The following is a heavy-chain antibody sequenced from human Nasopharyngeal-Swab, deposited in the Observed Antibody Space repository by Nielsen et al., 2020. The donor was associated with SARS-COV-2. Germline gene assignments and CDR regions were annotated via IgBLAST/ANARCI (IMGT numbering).Heavy chain of an antibody. CDR3: ARVCSGGSCYGYYYGMDV. J-gene: IGHJ6*02. CDR1: GFTFDDYA. Sequence: GGSLRLSCAASGFTFDDYAMHWVRQAPGKGLEWVSGISWNSGSIGYADSVKGQFTISRDNAKNSLYLQMNSLRAEDTAVYYCARVCSGGSCYGYYYGMDVWGQGTTVTVSS. D-gene: IGHD2-15*01. CDR2: ISWNSGSI. V-gene: IGHV3-9*01.